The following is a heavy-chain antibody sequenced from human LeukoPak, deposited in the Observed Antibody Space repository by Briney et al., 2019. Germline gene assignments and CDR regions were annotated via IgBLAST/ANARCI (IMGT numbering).Heavy chain of an antibody. J-gene: IGHJ4*02. Sequence: SETLSLTCAVYGGSFSGYYWSWIRQPPGKGLEWIGEINHSGSTNYNPSLKSRVTISVDTSKYQFSLKLSSVTAADTAVYYCARAGGVRRSFDYWGQGTLVTVSS. CDR2: INHSGST. CDR3: ARAGGVRRSFDY. CDR1: GGSFSGYY. V-gene: IGHV4-34*01. D-gene: IGHD3-3*01.